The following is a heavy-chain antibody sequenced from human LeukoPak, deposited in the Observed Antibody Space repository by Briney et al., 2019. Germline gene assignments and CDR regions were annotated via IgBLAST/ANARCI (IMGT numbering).Heavy chain of an antibody. V-gene: IGHV5-51*01. Sequence: GGSLKISCKGSGYSFTSYWIGWVRQMPGKGLEWMGIIYPGDSDTRYSPSFQGQVTISADKSISTAYLQWSSLKASDTAMYYCARNGGSGYYDSSGYLGGDCWGQGTLVTVSS. J-gene: IGHJ4*02. CDR3: ARNGGSGYYDSSGYLGGDC. CDR1: GYSFTSYW. D-gene: IGHD3-22*01. CDR2: IYPGDSDT.